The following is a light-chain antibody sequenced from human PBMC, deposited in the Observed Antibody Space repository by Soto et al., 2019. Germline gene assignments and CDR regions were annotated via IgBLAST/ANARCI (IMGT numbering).Light chain of an antibody. Sequence: QSVLTQSPSASGTPGQRVTISCSGSSSNIGSKYVYWYQQLPGTAPNLLIYRDNQRRSGVPDRFSGSKSGTSASLAISGLRSEDEADYYCAAWDDSLSGVVFGGGTQLTVL. CDR2: RDN. CDR1: SSNIGSKY. J-gene: IGLJ2*01. CDR3: AAWDDSLSGVV. V-gene: IGLV1-47*01.